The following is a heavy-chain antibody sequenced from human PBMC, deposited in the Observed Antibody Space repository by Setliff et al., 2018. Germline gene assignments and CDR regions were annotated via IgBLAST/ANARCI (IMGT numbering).Heavy chain of an antibody. J-gene: IGHJ4*02. Sequence: GASVKVSCKASGYTFTSYAMHWVRQAPGQRLEWMGWINAGNGNTKYSQKFRGRVTITTDESTSTAYMELSSLRSEDTAVYYCASGYDYGGNSEYYFDYWGQGTLVTVSS. CDR1: GYTFTSYA. V-gene: IGHV1-3*01. D-gene: IGHD4-17*01. CDR2: INAGNGNT. CDR3: ASGYDYGGNSEYYFDY.